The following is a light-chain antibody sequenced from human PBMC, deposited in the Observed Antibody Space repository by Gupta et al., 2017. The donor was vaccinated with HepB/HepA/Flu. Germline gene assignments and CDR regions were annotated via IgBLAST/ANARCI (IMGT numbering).Light chain of an antibody. CDR2: DAS. CDR3: QQRRSWPVT. J-gene: IGKJ4*01. CDR1: QSVLTY. V-gene: IGKV3-11*01. Sequence: EIVLTQSPATLSLSPGERATLSCRASQSVLTYLAWYQQKPGQAPRLVIHDASNRATGIPARFSGSGSGTDFTLTISSLEPEDFAVYYCQQRRSWPVTFGGGTKVEI.